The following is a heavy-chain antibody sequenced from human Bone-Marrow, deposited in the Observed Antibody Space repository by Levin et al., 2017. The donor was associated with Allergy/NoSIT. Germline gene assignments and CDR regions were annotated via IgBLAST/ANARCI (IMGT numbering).Heavy chain of an antibody. CDR1: GYIFTTYS. D-gene: IGHD3-10*01. CDR3: AREAGSRSDFLLGARPLYYGMDV. Sequence: EASVKVSCKASGYIFTTYSISWVRQAPGQGLEWMGWISAYNGNTKYAQNFQGRVTMTTDTSTNTAYLVLGSLRSDDTAVYYCAREAGSRSDFLLGARPLYYGMDVWGQGTTVSVSS. CDR2: ISAYNGNT. V-gene: IGHV1-18*01. J-gene: IGHJ6*02.